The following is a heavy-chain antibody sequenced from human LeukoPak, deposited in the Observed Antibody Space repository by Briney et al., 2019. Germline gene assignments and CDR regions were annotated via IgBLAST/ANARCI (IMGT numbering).Heavy chain of an antibody. CDR1: GGSISSGDYY. D-gene: IGHD3-22*01. CDR2: IYYSGST. J-gene: IGHJ4*02. Sequence: SETLSLTCTVSGGSISSGDYYWSWIRQPPGKGLEWTGYIYYSGSTYYNPSLKSRVTISVDTSKNQFSLKLSSVTAADTAVYYCASGVLYDSGGYWYYFDYWGQGTLVTVSS. V-gene: IGHV4-30-4*01. CDR3: ASGVLYDSGGYWYYFDY.